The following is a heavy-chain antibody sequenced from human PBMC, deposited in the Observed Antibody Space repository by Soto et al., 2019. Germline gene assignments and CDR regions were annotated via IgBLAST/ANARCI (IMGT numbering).Heavy chain of an antibody. J-gene: IGHJ4*02. CDR1: GFTFTRYS. CDR2: ISSTTNYI. CDR3: ARESEDLTSNFDY. V-gene: IGHV3-21*03. Sequence: GGSLRLSCAASGFTFTRYSMNWVRQAPGKGLEWVSSISSTTNYIYYGDSMKGRFTTSRDNAKNSLYLEMNSLRAEDTAVYYCARESEDLTSNFDYWGQGTLVTVSS.